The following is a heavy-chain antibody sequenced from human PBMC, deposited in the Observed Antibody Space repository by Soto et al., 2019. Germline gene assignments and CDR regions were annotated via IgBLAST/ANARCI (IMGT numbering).Heavy chain of an antibody. D-gene: IGHD6-13*01. Sequence: SETLSLTCAVYGGSLSGHYWSWIRQPPGKGLEWIGEINPGGTSNYNPSLKSRVIISVDTSKNQISLKLTSVTAADTAVYYCARGGPGYSSTWYGFWGQGTLVTVSS. CDR2: INPGGTS. CDR3: ARGGPGYSSTWYGF. J-gene: IGHJ4*02. V-gene: IGHV4-34*01. CDR1: GGSLSGHY.